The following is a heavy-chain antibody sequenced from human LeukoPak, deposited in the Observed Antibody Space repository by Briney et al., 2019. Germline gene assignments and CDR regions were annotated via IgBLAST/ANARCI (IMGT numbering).Heavy chain of an antibody. CDR3: AADLWQQGVPGEYYFDY. J-gene: IGHJ4*02. Sequence: GASVKVSCKASGFTFTSSAMQWVRQARGQRLGWIGWIVVGSGNTNCAQKFQERVTITRDMSTSTAYMELSSLRSEDTAVYYCAADLWQQGVPGEYYFDYWGQGTLVTVSS. V-gene: IGHV1-58*02. D-gene: IGHD3-10*01. CDR2: IVVGSGNT. CDR1: GFTFTSSA.